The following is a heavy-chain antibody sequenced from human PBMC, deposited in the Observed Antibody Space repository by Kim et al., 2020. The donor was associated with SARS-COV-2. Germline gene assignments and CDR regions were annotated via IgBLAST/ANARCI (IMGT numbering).Heavy chain of an antibody. D-gene: IGHD3-3*01. Sequence: GGSLRLSCAASGFTFSSYAMHWVRQAPGKGLEWVAVISYDGSNKYYADSVKGRFTISRDTSKNTLYLQMNSLRAEDTAVYYCARDAETIFGVVQEYYFD. J-gene: IGHJ4*01. CDR3: ARDAETIFGVVQEYYFD. V-gene: IGHV3-30-3*01. CDR2: ISYDGSNK. CDR1: GFTFSSYA.